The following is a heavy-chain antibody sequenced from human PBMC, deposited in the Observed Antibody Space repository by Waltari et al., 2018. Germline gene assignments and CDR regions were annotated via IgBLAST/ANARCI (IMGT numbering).Heavy chain of an antibody. CDR3: AKGARITIFGVGTIDY. D-gene: IGHD3-3*01. J-gene: IGHJ4*02. CDR2: ISGGGGST. CDR1: GFAFSRYA. Sequence: EVQLLESGGGLVQPGGSLRLSCAASGFAFSRYAMSWVRQAPGKGMEWVSAISGGGGSTYYADSVKGRFTISRDNSKNTLYLQMNSLRAEDTAVYYCAKGARITIFGVGTIDYWGQGTLVTVSS. V-gene: IGHV3-23*01.